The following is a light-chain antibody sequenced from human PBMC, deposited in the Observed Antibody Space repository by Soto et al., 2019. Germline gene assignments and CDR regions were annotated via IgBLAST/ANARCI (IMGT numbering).Light chain of an antibody. Sequence: QSALTQPRSVSGSPGQSVTISCTGTSSDVGGYNYVSWYQQHPGKAPKLMIYDVSKRPSGVLDRFSGSKSGNTASLTISGLQAEDEADYYCCSYAGSYTHYVFGTGTKLTVL. CDR1: SSDVGGYNY. CDR2: DVS. V-gene: IGLV2-11*01. J-gene: IGLJ1*01. CDR3: CSYAGSYTHYV.